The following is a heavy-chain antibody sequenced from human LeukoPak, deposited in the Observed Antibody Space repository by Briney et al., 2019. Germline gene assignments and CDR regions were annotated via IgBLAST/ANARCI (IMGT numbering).Heavy chain of an antibody. J-gene: IGHJ3*02. CDR2: ISSSSGYI. D-gene: IGHD4/OR15-4a*01. CDR3: ARDGAADAFDI. CDR1: GFTFSSYG. Sequence: GGSLRLSCAASGFTFSSYGLNWVRQAPGKGLEWVSSISSSSGYIYYADSVKGRFTISRDNAKNSLYLQMNSLRAEDTAVYYCARDGAADAFDIWGQGTMVTVSS. V-gene: IGHV3-21*01.